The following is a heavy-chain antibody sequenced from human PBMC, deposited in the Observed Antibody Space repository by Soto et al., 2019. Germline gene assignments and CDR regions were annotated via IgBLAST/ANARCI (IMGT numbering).Heavy chain of an antibody. CDR2: IRSSSSPK. CDR1: GFIFSSYS. CDR3: ARKGYGDYGGMDV. V-gene: IGHV3-21*01. D-gene: IGHD4-17*01. Sequence: PGGSLRLSCAASGFIFSSYSMNWVRQAPGKGLERVSYIRSSSSPKYYADSVKGRFTISRDNANNSLYLQMNSLRAEDTAVYYCARKGYGDYGGMDVWGQGTTVTVSS. J-gene: IGHJ6*02.